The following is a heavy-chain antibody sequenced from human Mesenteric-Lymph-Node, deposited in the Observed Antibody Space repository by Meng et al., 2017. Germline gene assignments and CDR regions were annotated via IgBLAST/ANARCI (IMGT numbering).Heavy chain of an antibody. D-gene: IGHD6-19*01. J-gene: IGHJ4*02. CDR3: ASFPPPGKQWLVTDY. CDR2: IYHSGST. Sequence: RQESGPGLVKPSGTLSLTCAVSGGSISSSNWWSWVRQPPGKGLEWIGEIYHSGSTNYNPSLKSRVTILVDKSKNQFSLKLSSVTAADTAVYYCASFPPPGKQWLVTDYWGQGTLVTVSS. CDR1: GGSISSSNW. V-gene: IGHV4-4*02.